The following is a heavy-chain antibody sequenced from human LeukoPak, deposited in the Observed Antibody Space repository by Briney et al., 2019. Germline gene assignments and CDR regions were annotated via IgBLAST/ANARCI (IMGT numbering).Heavy chain of an antibody. CDR1: GFTFSSYG. J-gene: IGHJ4*02. D-gene: IGHD4-17*01. Sequence: PGGSLRLSCAASGFTFSSYGMHWVRQAPGKGLEWAAFIRYDGSNKYYADSVKGRFTISRDNSKNTLYLQMNSLRAEDTAVYYCAKDGDYGVPFDYWGQGTLVTVSS. CDR2: IRYDGSNK. CDR3: AKDGDYGVPFDY. V-gene: IGHV3-30*02.